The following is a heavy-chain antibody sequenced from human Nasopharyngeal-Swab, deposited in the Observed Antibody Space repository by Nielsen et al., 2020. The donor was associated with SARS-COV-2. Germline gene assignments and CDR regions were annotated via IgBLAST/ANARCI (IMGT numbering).Heavy chain of an antibody. J-gene: IGHJ4*02. V-gene: IGHV3-53*01. CDR2: IYNDGNT. CDR3: ARDDIAAADYYFDY. CDR1: GFTVRINF. D-gene: IGHD6-13*01. Sequence: GESLKISCAASGFTVRINFMSWVRQAPGKGLEWVSVIYNDGNTYYADSVKGRFTISRDNSKNTLYLQMNSLRVEDTAVYYCARDDIAAADYYFDYWGQGTLVTVSS.